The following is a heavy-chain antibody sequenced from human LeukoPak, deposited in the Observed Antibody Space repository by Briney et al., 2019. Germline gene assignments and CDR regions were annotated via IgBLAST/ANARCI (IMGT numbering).Heavy chain of an antibody. D-gene: IGHD3-10*01. Sequence: ASVKVSCKASGYTFTSYGISWVRQAPGQGLEWMGWISAYNGNTNYAQKPQSRVTMTTATSTSTAYMELSRLRSEDTAAYYCARNVLRWFGEQAYYYYMDVWGKGTTVTVSS. CDR3: ARNVLRWFGEQAYYYYMDV. CDR2: ISAYNGNT. V-gene: IGHV1-18*01. CDR1: GYTFTSYG. J-gene: IGHJ6*03.